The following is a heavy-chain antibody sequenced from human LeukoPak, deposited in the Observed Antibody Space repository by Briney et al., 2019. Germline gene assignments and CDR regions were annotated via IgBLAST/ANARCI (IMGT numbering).Heavy chain of an antibody. J-gene: IGHJ5*02. CDR2: IYHSGIT. D-gene: IGHD2-2*01. CDR3: ARDYCTSTTCPNWFDP. CDR1: GYSISSVSY. V-gene: IGHV4-38-2*02. Sequence: SETLSLTCNVSGYSISSVSYWGWIRQPPGKGLECIGTIYHSGITYYNPSLKSRVTISVDTSKNQFSLKLNSVTAADTAVYYCARDYCTSTTCPNWFDPWGQGTLVTVSS.